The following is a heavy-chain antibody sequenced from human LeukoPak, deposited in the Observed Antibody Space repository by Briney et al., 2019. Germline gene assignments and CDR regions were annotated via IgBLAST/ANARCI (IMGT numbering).Heavy chain of an antibody. CDR1: GYTFTGYY. CDR3: ARVVPTITFDY. Sequence: ASVKVSCKASGYTFTGYYMHWVRQAPGQGLEWMGRIDPNSGGTNYAQRFQDRVTMTRDTSISTAYMELSGLRSDDSAVYYCARVVPTITFDYWGQGALVTVSS. D-gene: IGHD5-12*01. CDR2: IDPNSGGT. V-gene: IGHV1-2*06. J-gene: IGHJ4*02.